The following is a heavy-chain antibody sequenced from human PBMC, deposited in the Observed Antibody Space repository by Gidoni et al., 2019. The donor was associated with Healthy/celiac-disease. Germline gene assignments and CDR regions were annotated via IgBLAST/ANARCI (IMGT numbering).Heavy chain of an antibody. V-gene: IGHV4-31*03. Sequence: QVQLQESGPGLVKPSQTLSLTCTVSGGSISSGGYYWSWIRQHPGKGLEWIGYIYYSGSTYYNPSLKSRVTISVDTSKNQFSLKLSSVTAADTAVYYCARARRDIVVVPAATYFDYWGQGTLVTVSS. J-gene: IGHJ4*02. D-gene: IGHD2-2*01. CDR1: GGSISSGGYY. CDR3: ARARRDIVVVPAATYFDY. CDR2: IYYSGST.